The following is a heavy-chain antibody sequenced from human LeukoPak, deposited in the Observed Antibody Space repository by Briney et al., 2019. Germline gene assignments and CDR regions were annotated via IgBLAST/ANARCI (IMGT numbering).Heavy chain of an antibody. V-gene: IGHV3-23*01. D-gene: IGHD3-3*02. J-gene: IGHJ5*02. CDR1: GYTFRSHA. CDR3: AKDFRIGYPAHFAP. CDR2: IYENGGTT. Sequence: GGSLRLSCVGSGYTFRSHAMSWVRQALEKGVEFVSGIYENGGTTYYADSVRGRFSISRDNSKNTPYLQMDSLRGEETAVYYCAKDFRIGYPAHFAPWGPGALVTVSS.